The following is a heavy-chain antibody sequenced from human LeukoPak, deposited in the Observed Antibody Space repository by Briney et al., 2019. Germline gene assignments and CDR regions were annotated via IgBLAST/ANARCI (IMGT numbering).Heavy chain of an antibody. CDR3: ARDGYSSGWFDY. D-gene: IGHD6-19*01. CDR1: GGTFSSYA. V-gene: IGHV1-69*05. J-gene: IGHJ5*01. Sequence: SVKVSCKASGGTFSSYAISWVRQAPGQGLEWMGRIIPIFGTANYAQKFQGRVTITTDESTSTAYMELSSLRSEDKAVYYCARDGYSSGWFDYWGQGTLVTVSS. CDR2: IIPIFGTA.